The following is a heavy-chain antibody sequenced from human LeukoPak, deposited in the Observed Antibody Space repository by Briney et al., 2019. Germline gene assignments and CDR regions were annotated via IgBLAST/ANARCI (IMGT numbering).Heavy chain of an antibody. CDR3: AKVHCSSTSCYEHYYYYGMDV. V-gene: IGHV3-9*01. CDR1: GFTFDDYA. J-gene: IGHJ6*02. CDR2: ISWNSGSI. D-gene: IGHD2-2*01. Sequence: GGSLRLSCAASGFTFDDYAMHWVRQAPGKGLEWVSGISWNSGSIGYADSVKGRFTISRDNAKNSLYLQMNSLRAEDTALYYCAKVHCSSTSCYEHYYYYGMDVWGQGTTVTVSS.